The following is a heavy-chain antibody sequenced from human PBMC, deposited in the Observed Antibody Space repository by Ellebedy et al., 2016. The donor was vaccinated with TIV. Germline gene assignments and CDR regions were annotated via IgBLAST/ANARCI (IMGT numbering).Heavy chain of an antibody. CDR3: ARGAPFPYYFDS. Sequence: MPSETLSLTCAVSGGFISTYYWTWIRQSPETGLEWIGYIYHSGSNGSNPSLKSRVTISVDTPKNQFSLKLNSVTAADTAVYYCARGAPFPYYFDSWGQGLLVTVSS. V-gene: IGHV4-59*01. J-gene: IGHJ4*02. CDR2: IYHSGSN. CDR1: GGFISTYY.